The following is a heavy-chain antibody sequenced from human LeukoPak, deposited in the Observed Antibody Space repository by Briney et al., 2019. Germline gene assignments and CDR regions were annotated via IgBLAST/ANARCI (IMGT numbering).Heavy chain of an antibody. V-gene: IGHV1-69*05. CDR2: IVPIFGAP. Sequence: GASVKVSCKASGGSFRSSTFAWVRQAPGRGLEWMGGIVPIFGAPNYALDFQGRATITTDESTSTVYLQLTSLISEDTAMYYCARAPLHVALSSGSLKWLDPWGQGSLVTVSS. D-gene: IGHD3-22*01. J-gene: IGHJ5*02. CDR1: GGSFRSST. CDR3: ARAPLHVALSSGSLKWLDP.